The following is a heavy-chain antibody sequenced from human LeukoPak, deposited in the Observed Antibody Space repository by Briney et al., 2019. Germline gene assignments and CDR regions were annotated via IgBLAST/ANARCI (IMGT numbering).Heavy chain of an antibody. CDR3: ARDDGSYYCIDY. V-gene: IGHV3-23*01. CDR2: ISGSGGST. D-gene: IGHD1-26*01. J-gene: IGHJ4*02. Sequence: PGGSLRLSCAASGFTFSSYAMSWVRQAPGKGLEWVSAISGSGGSTYYADSVKGRFTISRDNSKNTLYLQMNSLRAEDTAVYYCARDDGSYYCIDYWGQGTLVTVSS. CDR1: GFTFSSYA.